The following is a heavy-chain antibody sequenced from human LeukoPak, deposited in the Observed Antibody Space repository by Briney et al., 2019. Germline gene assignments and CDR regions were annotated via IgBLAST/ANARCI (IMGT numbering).Heavy chain of an antibody. D-gene: IGHD3-10*01. V-gene: IGHV4-59*12. CDR2: IYYSGTT. CDR3: AREGLRYYYGSGSYDY. J-gene: IGHJ4*02. Sequence: GSLRLSCAASGFTFSDYYMSWIRQAPGKGLEWIGNIYYSGTTYYTPSLKSRVTISLDTSKNEFSLRLSSVTAADTAMYYCAREGLRYYYGSGSYDYWGQGTLVTVSS. CDR1: GFTFSDYY.